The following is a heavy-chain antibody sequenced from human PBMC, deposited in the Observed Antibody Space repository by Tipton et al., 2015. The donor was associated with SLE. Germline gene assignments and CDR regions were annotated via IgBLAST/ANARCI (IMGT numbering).Heavy chain of an antibody. J-gene: IGHJ2*01. CDR1: GGSITSDDW. V-gene: IGHV4-4*02. CDR3: ARLFSYSYSTWYFDL. D-gene: IGHD3-16*02. Sequence: TLSLTCAVSGGSITSDDWLNWVRQAPGKGLEWIAEISPTGSTNSNPSLKSRVSTSVDKSKNQFYLYLSSVTAADTAVYYCARLFSYSYSTWYFDLWGRGTLVTVSS. CDR2: ISPTGST.